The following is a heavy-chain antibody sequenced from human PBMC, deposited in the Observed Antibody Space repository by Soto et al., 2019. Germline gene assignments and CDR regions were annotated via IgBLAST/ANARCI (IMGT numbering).Heavy chain of an antibody. CDR1: GGTFSSYA. D-gene: IGHD3-22*01. J-gene: IGHJ5*02. Sequence: SVKVSCKASGGTFSSYAISWVRQAPGQGLEWMGGIIPIFGTANYAQKFQGRVTITADESMSTAYMELSSLRSEDTAVYYCARDVRYYDSSGYYYSPCGQGTLVTVSS. V-gene: IGHV1-69*13. CDR2: IIPIFGTA. CDR3: ARDVRYYDSSGYYYSP.